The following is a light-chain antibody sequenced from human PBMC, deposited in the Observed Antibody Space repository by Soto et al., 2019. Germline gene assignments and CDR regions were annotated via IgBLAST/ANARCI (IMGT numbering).Light chain of an antibody. V-gene: IGKV3-20*01. J-gene: IGKJ4*01. CDR1: QSVSSSY. CDR3: QQYGISPLT. CDR2: GAS. Sequence: EIVLTQSPGTLSLSPGERATLSCRASQSVSSSYLAWYQQKPGQAPRLLIYGASSRATGIPDRFSGSGSGQDFTLTISRLKPEDFAVYYCQQYGISPLTFGGGTKVEIK.